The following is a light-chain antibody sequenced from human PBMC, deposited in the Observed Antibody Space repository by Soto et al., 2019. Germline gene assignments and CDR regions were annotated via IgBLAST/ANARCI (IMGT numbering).Light chain of an antibody. CDR3: FSFTTDWTHV. CDR1: SSDVGGYNY. J-gene: IGLJ1*01. Sequence: QSALTQPASVSGSPGQPITISCTGTSSDVGGYNYVSWYQLHPGKAPKLIIYEVSHRPSGASNHFSGYKSGNTASPTISGLQAEDEADYYCFSFTTDWTHVFGTGTKVTVL. CDR2: EVS. V-gene: IGLV2-14*01.